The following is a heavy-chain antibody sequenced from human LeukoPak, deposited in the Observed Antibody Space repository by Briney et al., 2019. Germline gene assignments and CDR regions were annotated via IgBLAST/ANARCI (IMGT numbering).Heavy chain of an antibody. Sequence: GGSLRLSCAASGFTFSNYEMSWVRQAPGKGLEWVSAVSGSGGSTYYADSVKGRFTISRDNSKNTLCLQMNSLRAEDTAVYYCAKDPWGSRSYRFDYWGQGNLVTVSS. D-gene: IGHD1-26*01. J-gene: IGHJ4*02. V-gene: IGHV3-23*01. CDR3: AKDPWGSRSYRFDY. CDR2: VSGSGGST. CDR1: GFTFSNYE.